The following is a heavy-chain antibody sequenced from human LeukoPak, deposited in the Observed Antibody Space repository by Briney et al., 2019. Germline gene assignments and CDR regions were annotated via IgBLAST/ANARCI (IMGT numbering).Heavy chain of an antibody. D-gene: IGHD4-11*01. CDR1: GFTFSSNY. J-gene: IGHJ6*03. V-gene: IGHV3-66*02. Sequence: GGSLRLTCAASGFTFSSNYMSWVRQAPGKGLEWVSVIYSGGSTYYSDSVKGRFTISRDNSKNTLYLQMNSLRAEDTAVYYCARGATVTTNYYYYYMDVWGKGTTVTVSS. CDR2: IYSGGST. CDR3: ARGATVTTNYYYYYMDV.